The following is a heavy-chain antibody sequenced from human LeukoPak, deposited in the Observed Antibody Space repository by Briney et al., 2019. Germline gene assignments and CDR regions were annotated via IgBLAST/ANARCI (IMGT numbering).Heavy chain of an antibody. J-gene: IGHJ6*02. V-gene: IGHV1-24*01. Sequence: ASVKVSCKVSGYTLTELSMHWVRQAPGKGLEWMGGFDPEDGETIYAQKFQGRVTMTEDTSTDTAYMELSSLRSEDTAVYYCATAFPSSSWSHYYYYYGMDVWGQGTTVTVSS. CDR2: FDPEDGET. D-gene: IGHD6-13*01. CDR1: GYTLTELS. CDR3: ATAFPSSSWSHYYYYYGMDV.